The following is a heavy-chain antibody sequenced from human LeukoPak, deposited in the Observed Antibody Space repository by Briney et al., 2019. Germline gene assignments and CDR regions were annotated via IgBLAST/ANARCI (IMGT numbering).Heavy chain of an antibody. V-gene: IGHV1-2*06. D-gene: IGHD3-9*01. Sequence: ASVKVSCKASGYTFTSYYMHWVRQAPGQGLEWMGLINPTGGGTNYAQKFYVRVTMTRDTSITTAYMELSRLRSDDTAVFYCARSPHILTGENFDFWGQGTLVTVSS. CDR2: INPTGGGT. J-gene: IGHJ4*02. CDR3: ARSPHILTGENFDF. CDR1: GYTFTSYY.